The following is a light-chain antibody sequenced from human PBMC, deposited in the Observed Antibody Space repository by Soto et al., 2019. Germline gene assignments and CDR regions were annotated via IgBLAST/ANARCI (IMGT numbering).Light chain of an antibody. J-gene: IGKJ1*01. V-gene: IGKV3-20*01. CDR2: GAS. CDR1: ESVSDNY. CDR3: QQYSSTPAT. Sequence: EIVLTQSPGTLSLSPGERATLSCRASESVSDNYLAWYQQRSGQAPRLVIYGASSRASAVPDRFSGSGSGADFTLTISRLEPEDFAVFYCQQYSSTPATFGQGTKVDIK.